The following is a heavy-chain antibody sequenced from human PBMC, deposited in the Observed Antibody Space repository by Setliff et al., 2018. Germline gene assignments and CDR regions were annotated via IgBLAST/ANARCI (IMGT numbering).Heavy chain of an antibody. CDR3: AKCSGWHSHYPHFNY. CDR1: GLSYTNDW. V-gene: IGHV3-23*03. J-gene: IGHJ4*02. Sequence: GGSLRLSCTASGLSYTNDWVSWVRQAPGKGLEWVSIISNDGSSIYYADSVKGRFTISRDNSKNTLYLQMNSLRAEDTAIYYCAKCSGWHSHYPHFNYWGQGTLVTVSS. CDR2: ISNDGSSI. D-gene: IGHD6-25*01.